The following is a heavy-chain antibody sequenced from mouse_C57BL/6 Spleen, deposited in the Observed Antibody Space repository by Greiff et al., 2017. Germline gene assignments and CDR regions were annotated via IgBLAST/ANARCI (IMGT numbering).Heavy chain of an antibody. Sequence: VQLQQSGAELVRPGTSVKVSCKASGYAFTNYLIEWVKQRPGQGLEWIGVINPGSGGTNYNEKFKGKATLTADKSSSTAYMQLSSLTSEDSAVYVCARDGYYWYFDVWGTGTTVTVSS. CDR3: ARDGYYWYFDV. CDR2: INPGSGGT. J-gene: IGHJ1*03. CDR1: GYAFTNYL. D-gene: IGHD2-3*01. V-gene: IGHV1-54*01.